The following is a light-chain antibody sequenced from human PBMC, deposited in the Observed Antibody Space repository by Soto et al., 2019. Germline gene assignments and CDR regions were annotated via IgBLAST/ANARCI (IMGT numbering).Light chain of an antibody. CDR2: KAS. J-gene: IGKJ1*01. V-gene: IGKV1-5*03. Sequence: DIPMTQSPSTLSASVGDRVTITCRASQSISSGLAWYQQKPGKAPKLLIYKASTLESGVPSRFSGSGSGTEFTLTITSLQPDDFATYYCQQYNSYWTFGQGTKVEIK. CDR1: QSISSG. CDR3: QQYNSYWT.